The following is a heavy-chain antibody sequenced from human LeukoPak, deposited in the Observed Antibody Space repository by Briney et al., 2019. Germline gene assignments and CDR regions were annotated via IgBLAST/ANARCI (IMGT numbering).Heavy chain of an antibody. D-gene: IGHD1-14*01. CDR3: ATGSQPGTTFDY. V-gene: IGHV3-43*02. J-gene: IGHJ4*02. CDR1: GFTFNDYP. CDR2: ISGDGSVT. Sequence: GGSLRLSCAAPGFTFNDYPMHWVRQAPGKGLEWVSLISGDGSVTYYADSVKGRFTISRDNSKNSLYLQMHSLRLEDTAFYYCATGSQPGTTFDYWGQGTLVTASS.